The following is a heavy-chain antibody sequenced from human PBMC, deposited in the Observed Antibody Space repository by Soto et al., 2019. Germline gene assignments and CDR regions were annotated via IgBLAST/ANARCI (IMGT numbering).Heavy chain of an antibody. J-gene: IGHJ6*02. V-gene: IGHV4-39*02. CDR1: GGSISSSSYY. CDR3: ARDMKTGGMDV. Sequence: QLQLQESGPGLVKPSETLSLTCTVSGGSISSSSYYWGWIRQPPGKGLEWIGSIYYSGSTHYNPSLKSRVTISVDTSKNQFSLKLSSVTAADTAVYYCARDMKTGGMDVWGQGTTVTVSS. CDR2: IYYSGST.